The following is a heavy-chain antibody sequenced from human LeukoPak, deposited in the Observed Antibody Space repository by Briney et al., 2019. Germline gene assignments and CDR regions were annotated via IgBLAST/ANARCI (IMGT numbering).Heavy chain of an antibody. J-gene: IGHJ5*02. CDR1: GGSISSSTYY. CDR3: ARLGRTYYDFWSGP. V-gene: IGHV4-39*01. CDR2: IYYRGST. D-gene: IGHD3-3*01. Sequence: SETLSLTCTVSGGSISSSTYYWGWIRQPPGKGLEWIGTIYYRGSTYYNPSLKSRVTISVDTSKNQFSLKLTSVAAADTAVYYCARLGRTYYDFWSGPWGQGTLVTVSS.